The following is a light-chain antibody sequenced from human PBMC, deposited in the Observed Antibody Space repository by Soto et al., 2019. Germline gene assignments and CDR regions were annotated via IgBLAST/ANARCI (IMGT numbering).Light chain of an antibody. J-gene: IGLJ2*01. CDR2: GNR. CDR3: QSFDTRVNTVV. Sequence: QSVVTQPPSVSGAPGQRVTISCTGSSSNIGADYDVHWYQQFPGRTPKLLIYGNRNRPSGVPDRFSGTKSGTSASLDISGLQAEDEADYYCQSFDTRVNTVVFGGGTKVTV. V-gene: IGLV1-40*01. CDR1: SSNIGADYD.